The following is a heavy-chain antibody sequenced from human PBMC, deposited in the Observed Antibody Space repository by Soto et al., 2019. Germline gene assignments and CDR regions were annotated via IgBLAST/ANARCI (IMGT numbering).Heavy chain of an antibody. CDR1: GFTFSSYA. CDR3: ANRKYYDIWTGFHPADAFDI. D-gene: IGHD3-9*01. J-gene: IGHJ3*02. CDR2: ISGSGGST. V-gene: IGHV3-23*01. Sequence: PGGSLRLSXAASGFTFSSYAMSWVRQAPGKGLEWVSAISGSGGSTYYADSVKGRFTISRDNSKNTLYLQMNSLRAEDTAVYYCANRKYYDIWTGFHPADAFDIWGQGTMVTVAS.